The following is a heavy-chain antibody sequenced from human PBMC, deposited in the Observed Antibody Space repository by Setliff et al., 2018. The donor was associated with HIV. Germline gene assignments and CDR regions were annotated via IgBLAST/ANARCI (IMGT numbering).Heavy chain of an antibody. CDR3: TAGHYGPNP. D-gene: IGHD3-10*01. V-gene: IGHV3-7*01. Sequence: GGSLRLSCAASGFTFSSYWMHWVRQAPGQGLEWVANIKEDGGGKYYMDSVKGRFTISRDNAKNSLFLQMNSLKVEDTALYYCTAGHYGPNPWGQGTPVTVSS. CDR1: GFTFSSYW. CDR2: IKEDGGGK. J-gene: IGHJ5*02.